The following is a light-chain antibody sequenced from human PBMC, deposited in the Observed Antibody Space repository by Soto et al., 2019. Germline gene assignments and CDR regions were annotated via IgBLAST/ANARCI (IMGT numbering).Light chain of an antibody. CDR3: SSYAGSNKMV. V-gene: IGLV2-8*01. CDR2: EVN. CDR1: SRDVGGYVY. J-gene: IGLJ2*01. Sequence: HSALTQPPSASGSPGESVTMSCTGTSRDVGGYVYVSWFQQHPGKAPKLIIFEVNKRPSGVPDRFSGSRSGNTASLTVSGLQIEDEADYYCSSYAGSNKMVFGGGTKLTVL.